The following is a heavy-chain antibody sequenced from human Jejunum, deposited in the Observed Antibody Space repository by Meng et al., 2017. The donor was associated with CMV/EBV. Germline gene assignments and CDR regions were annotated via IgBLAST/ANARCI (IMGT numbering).Heavy chain of an antibody. V-gene: IGHV3-33*06. CDR2: IYYDGNSK. CDR3: TNFQY. J-gene: IGHJ1*01. CDR1: GFTFSSYN. Sequence: GRPLRLSCAASGFTFSSYNIHWVRQAPGKGPEWVALIYYDGNSKYYTNSVRGRFTISRDNSKNTLYLQMNSLRAEDTAVYYCTNFQYWGQGTLVTVSS.